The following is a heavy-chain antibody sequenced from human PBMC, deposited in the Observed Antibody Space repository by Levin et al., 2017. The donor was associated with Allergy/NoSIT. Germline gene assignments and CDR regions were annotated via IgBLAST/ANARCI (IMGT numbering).Heavy chain of an antibody. CDR1: GFTSSDHY. D-gene: IGHD3-10*01. CDR3: VRALLVRGCSDLYAMDA. CDR2: SRDKGRSFTT. J-gene: IGHJ6*04. V-gene: IGHV3-72*01. Sequence: GGSLRLSCAASGFTSSDHYMDWVRQPPGKGLEWVARSRDKGRSFTTEYAASVKGRFTISRDDSKNSLYLQMNGLKTEDTAVYYCVRALLVRGCSDLYAMDAWGKGTAVTVSS.